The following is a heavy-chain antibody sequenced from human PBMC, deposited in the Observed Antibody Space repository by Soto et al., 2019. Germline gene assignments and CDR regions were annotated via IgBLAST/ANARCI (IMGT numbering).Heavy chain of an antibody. CDR1: GFTFSSYA. CDR3: ARRLGYCSGGSCYPDY. J-gene: IGHJ4*02. D-gene: IGHD2-15*01. V-gene: IGHV3-30-3*01. CDR2: ISYDGSNK. Sequence: VQLVESGGGVVQPGRSLRLSCAASGFTFSSYAMHWVRQAPGKGLEWVAVISYDGSNKYYADSVKGRFTISRDNSKNTLYLQMNSLRAEDTAVYYCARRLGYCSGGSCYPDYWGQGTLVTVSS.